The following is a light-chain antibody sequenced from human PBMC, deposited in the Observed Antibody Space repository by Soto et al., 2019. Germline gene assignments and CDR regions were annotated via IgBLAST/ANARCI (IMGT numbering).Light chain of an antibody. CDR2: VAS. V-gene: IGKV1-17*01. CDR1: QGIRND. Sequence: DIKMTQSPSSLSAAVGDRVTITCRASQGIRNDLAWYQQKAGKAPKRLISVASSLQSGVPSRFRGSGSGTEFTLTINSLPPVDFPNYFCLQHDSYPPTFGQGTRLE. J-gene: IGKJ5*01. CDR3: LQHDSYPPT.